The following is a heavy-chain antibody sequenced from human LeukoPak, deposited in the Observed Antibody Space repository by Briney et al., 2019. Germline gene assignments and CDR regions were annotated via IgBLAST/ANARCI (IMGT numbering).Heavy chain of an antibody. CDR1: GYTFTGYC. CDR2: INPNSGGT. CDR3: ARASLLLWFGESYDDY. V-gene: IGHV1-2*02. Sequence: ASVKVSCKASGYTFTGYCMHWVRQAPGQGLEWMGWINPNSGGTNYAQKFQGRVTMTRDTSISTAYMELSRLRSDDTAVYYCARASLLLWFGESYDDYWGQGTLVTVSS. J-gene: IGHJ4*02. D-gene: IGHD3-10*01.